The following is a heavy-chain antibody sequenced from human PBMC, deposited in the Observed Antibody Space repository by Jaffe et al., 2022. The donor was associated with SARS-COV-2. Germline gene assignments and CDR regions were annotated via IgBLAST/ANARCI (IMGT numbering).Heavy chain of an antibody. V-gene: IGHV3-30*04. Sequence: QVHLVESGGGVVQPGRSLRLSCAASGLTFSSYAMHWVRQAPGKGLEWVALISFEGSVTKYADSVKGRCTISRDNSKNMLYLQMSSLRSQDTAVYYCARDPSANPNSKYYYYYMDVWGKGTTVTVSS. CDR1: GLTFSSYA. CDR3: ARDPSANPNSKYYYYYMDV. CDR2: ISFEGSVT. D-gene: IGHD1-1*01. J-gene: IGHJ6*03.